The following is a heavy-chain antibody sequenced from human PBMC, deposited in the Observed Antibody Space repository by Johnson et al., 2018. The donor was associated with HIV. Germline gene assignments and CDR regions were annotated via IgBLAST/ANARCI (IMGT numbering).Heavy chain of an antibody. D-gene: IGHD2/OR15-2a*01. CDR3: AKVLSSWPPDSRDAFDI. V-gene: IGHV3-30-3*01. J-gene: IGHJ3*02. CDR2: ISYDGSNK. CDR1: GFTFSSYA. Sequence: VQLVESGGGVVQPGRSLRLSCAASGFTFSSYAMHWVRQAPGKGLEWVAVISYDGSNKYYADSVKGRFTISRDNPKNTLYLQMNSLRGEDTAVYFCAKVLSSWPPDSRDAFDIWGQGTMVTVSS.